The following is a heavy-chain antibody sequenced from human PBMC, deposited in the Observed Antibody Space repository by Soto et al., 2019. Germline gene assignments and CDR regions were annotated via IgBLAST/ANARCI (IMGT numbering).Heavy chain of an antibody. J-gene: IGHJ4*01. Sequence: ASVKVSSKASGYSFTDYKLHWVRQAPGQGLEWMGWVDPNGGGSNSAQKFQGSVTMTWDTSITTAYLDLTRLTTNDTATYFCATWVDYGDFEGFDFWG. D-gene: IGHD4-17*01. V-gene: IGHV1-2*04. CDR1: GYSFTDYK. CDR3: ATWVDYGDFEGFDF. CDR2: VDPNGGGS.